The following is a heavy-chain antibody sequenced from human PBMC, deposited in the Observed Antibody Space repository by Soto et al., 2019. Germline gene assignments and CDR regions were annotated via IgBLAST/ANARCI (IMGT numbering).Heavy chain of an antibody. CDR1: GYSFTSYW. CDR3: ARVGPPADP. CDR2: IDPSDSYT. J-gene: IGHJ5*02. V-gene: IGHV5-10-1*01. Sequence: GESLKISCKGSGYSFTSYWISWVRQMPGKGLEWMGRIDPSDSYTNYSPSFQGHVTISADKSISTAYLQWSSLRSEDTAVYYCARVGPPADPWGQGTLVTVSS.